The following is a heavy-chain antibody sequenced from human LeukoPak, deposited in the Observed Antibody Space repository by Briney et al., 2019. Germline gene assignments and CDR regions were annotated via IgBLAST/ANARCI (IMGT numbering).Heavy chain of an antibody. V-gene: IGHV4-31*03. J-gene: IGHJ4*02. CDR1: GGSISSGGYY. D-gene: IGHD6-19*01. CDR2: IYYSGST. CDR3: ARVLPSSGCHDY. Sequence: SETPSLTCTVSGGSISSGGYYWSWIRQHPGKGLEWIGYIYYSGSTYYNPSLKSRVTISVDTSKNQFSLKLSSVTAADTAVYYCARVLPSSGCHDYWGQGTLVTVSS.